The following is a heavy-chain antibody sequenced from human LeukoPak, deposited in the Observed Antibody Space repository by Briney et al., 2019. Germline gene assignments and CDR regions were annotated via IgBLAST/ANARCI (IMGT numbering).Heavy chain of an antibody. CDR1: GYTFTAYY. CDR2: MNPDSGGT. J-gene: IGHJ5*02. Sequence: ASVKVSCKASGYTFTAYYIHWVRQAPGQGLEWMGWMNPDSGGTNYAQRFQGRVTMTRDTSISTVYMELSGLRSDDTAVYYCARDFAYCSGGSCYSENWFDPWGQGTLVTVSS. D-gene: IGHD2-15*01. CDR3: ARDFAYCSGGSCYSENWFDP. V-gene: IGHV1-2*02.